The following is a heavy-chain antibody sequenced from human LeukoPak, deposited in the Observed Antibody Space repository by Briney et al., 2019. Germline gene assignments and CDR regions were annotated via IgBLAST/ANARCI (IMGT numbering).Heavy chain of an antibody. CDR2: ISSSSSYI. CDR1: GFTFSSYS. D-gene: IGHD2-15*01. CDR3: ARREGYCSGGSCYGYLDY. J-gene: IGHJ4*02. Sequence: GGSLRLSCAASGFTFSSYSMKWVRQAPGKGLEWVSSISSSSSYIYYADSVKGRFTISRDNAKNSLYLQMNSLRAEDTAVYYCARREGYCSGGSCYGYLDYWGQGTLVTVSS. V-gene: IGHV3-21*01.